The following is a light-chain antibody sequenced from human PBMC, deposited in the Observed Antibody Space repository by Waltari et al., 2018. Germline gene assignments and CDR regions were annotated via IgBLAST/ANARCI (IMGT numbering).Light chain of an antibody. CDR3: SSYTTSSAPGV. J-gene: IGLJ1*01. CDR2: EVS. CDR1: DSDVGAYDF. V-gene: IGLV2-14*01. Sequence: QSALTQPASVSGAPGQSITISCSGTDSDVGAYDFVPWYQQHPGKSPHLIIYEVSKLPSGISNRFSAAKSGNTASLTISGLQAEDEADYYCSSYTTSSAPGVFGTGTRVTVL.